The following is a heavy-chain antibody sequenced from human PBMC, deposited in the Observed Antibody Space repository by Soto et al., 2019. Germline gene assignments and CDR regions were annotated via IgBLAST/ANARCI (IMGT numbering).Heavy chain of an antibody. CDR1: GFTFSSYS. V-gene: IGHV3-21*01. CDR2: ISSSSSYI. D-gene: IGHD2-2*02. CDR3: ARACTSCYTSYYYYGMDV. J-gene: IGHJ6*02. Sequence: PGGSLRLSCAASGFTFSSYSMNWVRQAPGKGLEWVSSISSSSSYIYYADSVKGRFTISRDNAKNSLYLQMNSLRAEDTAVYYCARACTSCYTSYYYYGMDVWGQGTTVTVSS.